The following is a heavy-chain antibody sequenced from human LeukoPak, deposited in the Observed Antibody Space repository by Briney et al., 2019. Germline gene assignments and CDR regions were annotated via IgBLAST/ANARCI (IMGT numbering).Heavy chain of an antibody. J-gene: IGHJ4*02. CDR3: ATCGSYYANFDY. CDR1: GDSISSSNCY. D-gene: IGHD1-26*01. CDR2: IYFSGGT. V-gene: IGHV4-39*07. Sequence: SETLSLTCTVSGDSISSSNCYWGWIRQPPGKGLEWIGSIYFSGGTYYNPSPKSRVTISVDTSKNQFSLKLSSVTAADTAVYYCATCGSYYANFDYWGQGTLVTVSS.